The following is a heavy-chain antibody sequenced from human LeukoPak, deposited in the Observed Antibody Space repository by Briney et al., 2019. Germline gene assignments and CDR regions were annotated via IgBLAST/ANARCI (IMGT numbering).Heavy chain of an antibody. D-gene: IGHD4-23*01. Sequence: PGGSLRLSCTASGFTFTTYWMSWVRHPPGRGLEWVANIKQDGTEKYYVDSVKGRFTISRDNAKNSLYLQMNSLRAEDTAVYYCASRNSLFIWGQGTLVTVSS. V-gene: IGHV3-7*01. J-gene: IGHJ4*02. CDR2: IKQDGTEK. CDR1: GFTFTTYW. CDR3: ASRNSLFI.